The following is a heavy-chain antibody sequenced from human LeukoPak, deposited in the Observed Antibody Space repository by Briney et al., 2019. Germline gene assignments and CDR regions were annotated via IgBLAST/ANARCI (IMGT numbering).Heavy chain of an antibody. J-gene: IGHJ6*02. CDR2: IYYSGST. D-gene: IGHD6-13*01. V-gene: IGHV4-39*01. CDR1: GGSISGSSYY. CDR3: ARHLRGDVIAGYYYGMDV. Sequence: SETLSLTCTVSGGSISGSSYYWGWIRQPPGKGLEWIGSIYYSGSTYYNPSLKSRVTISVDTSKNQFSLRLSSVTAADTAVYYCARHLRGDVIAGYYYGMDVWGQGTTVTVSS.